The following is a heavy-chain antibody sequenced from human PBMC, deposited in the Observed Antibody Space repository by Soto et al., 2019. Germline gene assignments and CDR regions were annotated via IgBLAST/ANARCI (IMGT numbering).Heavy chain of an antibody. CDR1: GGSISGSHL. CDR3: ARASRGELSYDAFDI. D-gene: IGHD3-16*02. V-gene: IGHV4-4*02. J-gene: IGHJ3*02. CDR2: VYHSGPT. Sequence: PSETLSLTCVVSGGSISGSHLWSWVRQFPGMGLEWIGEVYHSGPTNYNPSFKSRVTLSADKSKNQLSLKLTSVTAADTAVYYCARASRGELSYDAFDIWGQGTMVTV.